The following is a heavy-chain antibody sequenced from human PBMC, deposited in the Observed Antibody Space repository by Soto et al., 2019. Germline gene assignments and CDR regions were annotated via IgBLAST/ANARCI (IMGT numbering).Heavy chain of an antibody. CDR1: GGSISSSSYY. CDR2: IYYSGST. CDR3: ARPIGGSFGYYYMDV. V-gene: IGHV4-39*01. D-gene: IGHD3-16*01. Sequence: SETLSLTCTVSGGSISSSSYYWDWIRQPPGKGLEWIGSIYYSGSTFYNPSLKSRVTMSVDTSENQFSLKLSSVSAADTAAYYCARPIGGSFGYYYMDVWGKGTTVTVSS. J-gene: IGHJ6*03.